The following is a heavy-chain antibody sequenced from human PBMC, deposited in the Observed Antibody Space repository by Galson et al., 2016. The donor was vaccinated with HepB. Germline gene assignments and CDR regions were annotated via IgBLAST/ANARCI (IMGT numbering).Heavy chain of an antibody. CDR2: IYPGDFDT. Sequence: QSGAEVKKPGESLKISCKGYGYSFTNYWIGWVRQMPGKGLEWMGIIYPGDFDTRYSPSFQGQVPISADKSISTAYLQWSSLKASDTAMYYCARGGRYYGSGSYYRYYYYGMDVWGQGTTVTVS. D-gene: IGHD3-10*01. J-gene: IGHJ6*02. V-gene: IGHV5-51*01. CDR3: ARGGRYYGSGSYYRYYYYGMDV. CDR1: GYSFTNYW.